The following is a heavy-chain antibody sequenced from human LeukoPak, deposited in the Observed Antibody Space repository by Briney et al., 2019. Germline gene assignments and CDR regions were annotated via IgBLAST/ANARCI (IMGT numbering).Heavy chain of an antibody. J-gene: IGHJ4*02. CDR2: MNPNSGNT. D-gene: IGHD6-19*01. CDR1: GYTFTSYD. V-gene: IGHV1-8*01. Sequence: ASVKVSCKASGYTFTSYDINWVRQATGQGLEWMGWMNPNSGNTGYAQKFQGRVTMTTDTSTSTAYMELRSLRSDDTAVYYCARVEWSIFGSSGSEFDYWGQGTLVTVSS. CDR3: ARVEWSIFGSSGSEFDY.